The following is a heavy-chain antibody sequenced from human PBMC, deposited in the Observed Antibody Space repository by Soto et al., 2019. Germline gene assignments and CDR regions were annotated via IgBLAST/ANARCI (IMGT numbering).Heavy chain of an antibody. CDR3: AGYNWNYYFDP. CDR2: IYHSGST. V-gene: IGHV4-61*01. Sequence: SETLSLTCTVSGGSVRDGSYYWAWLRQPPGKGLEWIGHIYHSGSTIYNPSLKSRVTISIDTPKSQFSLNLNSMTAADTAVYYCAGYNWNYYFDPWGQGTLVTVSS. J-gene: IGHJ5*02. D-gene: IGHD1-7*01. CDR1: GGSVRDGSYY.